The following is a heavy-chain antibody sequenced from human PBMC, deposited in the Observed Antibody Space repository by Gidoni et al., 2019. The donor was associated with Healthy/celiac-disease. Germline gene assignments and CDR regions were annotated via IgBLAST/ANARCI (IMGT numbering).Heavy chain of an antibody. V-gene: IGHV1-46*01. D-gene: IGHD3-22*01. Sequence: QVQLVQSGAEVKKPGASVKVSCKASGYTFTSYYMHWVRQAPGQGLEWMGIINPSGGSTSYAQKCQGRVTMTRDTSTRTVYMELSSLRSEDTAVYYCARDPGADSSGYRDYYFDYWGQGTLVTVSS. CDR3: ARDPGADSSGYRDYYFDY. CDR1: GYTFTSYY. J-gene: IGHJ4*02. CDR2: INPSGGST.